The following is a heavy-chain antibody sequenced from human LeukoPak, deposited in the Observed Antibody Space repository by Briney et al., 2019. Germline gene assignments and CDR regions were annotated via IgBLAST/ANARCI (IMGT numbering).Heavy chain of an antibody. D-gene: IGHD6-6*01. CDR1: GYTLTELS. CDR3: ATGSPIYSSSAGDYYYYYMDV. CDR2: FDPEDGET. J-gene: IGHJ6*03. Sequence: ASVKVSCKVSGYTLTELSMHWVGQAPGKGLEGMGGFDPEDGETSYTQKYQGRVTMTEDTSTDTAYMELSSLRSEDTAVYYCATGSPIYSSSAGDYYYYYMDVWGKGTTVTVSS. V-gene: IGHV1-24*01.